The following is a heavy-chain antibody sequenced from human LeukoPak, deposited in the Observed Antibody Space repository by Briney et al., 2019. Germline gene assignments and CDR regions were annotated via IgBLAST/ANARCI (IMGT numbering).Heavy chain of an antibody. CDR1: GGSFSGYY. CDR2: IYTSGST. J-gene: IGHJ6*03. D-gene: IGHD5-24*01. CDR3: AREGGWRANYMDV. V-gene: IGHV4-4*07. Sequence: SETLSLTCAVYGGSFSGYYWSWIRQPAGKGLEWIGRIYTSGSTNYNPSLKSRVTISVDTSKNQFSLKLSSVTAADTAVYYCAREGGWRANYMDVWGKGTTVTVSS.